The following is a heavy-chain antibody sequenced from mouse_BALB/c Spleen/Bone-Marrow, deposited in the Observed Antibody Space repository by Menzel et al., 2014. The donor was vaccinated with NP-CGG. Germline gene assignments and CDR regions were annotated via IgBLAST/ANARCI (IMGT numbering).Heavy chain of an antibody. CDR1: GYTFSSYW. D-gene: IGHD2-10*01. J-gene: IGHJ4*01. CDR2: ILPGSGST. Sequence: VQLQQSGAELMKPGASMKISCKATGYTFSSYWIEWAKQRPGHGLEWIGEILPGSGSTNYNERFKGKATFTADTSSNTAYMQLSSLTSEDSAVYYCARAYYVNYDAMDYWGQGTSVTVSS. V-gene: IGHV1-9*01. CDR3: ARAYYVNYDAMDY.